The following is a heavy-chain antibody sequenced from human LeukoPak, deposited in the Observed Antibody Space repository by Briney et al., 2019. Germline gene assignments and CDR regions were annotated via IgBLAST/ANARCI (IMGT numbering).Heavy chain of an antibody. Sequence: GGSLRLSCAASGFPFSSYSVNWVRQAPGKGLEWVSSISSSSIYIYYADSVKGRFTISRDNAKNSLYLQMNSLRAEDTAVYYCARGTTVTTPFDYWGQGTLVTVSS. J-gene: IGHJ4*02. V-gene: IGHV3-21*01. CDR1: GFPFSSYS. CDR2: ISSSSIYI. CDR3: ARGTTVTTPFDY. D-gene: IGHD4-17*01.